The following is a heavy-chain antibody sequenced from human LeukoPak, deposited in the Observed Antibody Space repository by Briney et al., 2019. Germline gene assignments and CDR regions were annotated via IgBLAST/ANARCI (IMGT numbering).Heavy chain of an antibody. Sequence: PGGSLRLSCAASGFTVSSTYMSWVRQAPGKGLEWVSVIYSGGSTYYADSVKGRFTISRDNAKNSLYLQMNSLRAEDTAVYYCARGGLSWFDPWGQGTLVTVSS. CDR2: IYSGGST. D-gene: IGHD5/OR15-5a*01. CDR1: GFTVSSTY. CDR3: ARGGLSWFDP. V-gene: IGHV3-53*01. J-gene: IGHJ5*02.